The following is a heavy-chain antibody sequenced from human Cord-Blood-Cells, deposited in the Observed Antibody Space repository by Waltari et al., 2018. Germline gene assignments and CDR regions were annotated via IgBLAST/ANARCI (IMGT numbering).Heavy chain of an antibody. V-gene: IGHV1-8*03. Sequence: QVQLVQSGAEVKKPGASVKVSCKASGYTFTSYDINWVRQATGQGLEWMGWRNPNRGNTCYAQKVQGRVTITRNTSISTAYMELSSLRSEDTAVYYCARLMRDSSRGHYFDYWGQGTLVTVSS. J-gene: IGHJ4*02. D-gene: IGHD3-22*01. CDR2: RNPNRGNT. CDR3: ARLMRDSSRGHYFDY. CDR1: GYTFTSYD.